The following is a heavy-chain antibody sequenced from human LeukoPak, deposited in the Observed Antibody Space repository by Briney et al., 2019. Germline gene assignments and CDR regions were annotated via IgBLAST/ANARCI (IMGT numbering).Heavy chain of an antibody. D-gene: IGHD2-15*01. CDR1: GFTFSSYG. CDR3: AKDGGSWPLYYFDY. Sequence: GGSLRLSCAASGFTFSSYGMHWVRQAPGKGLEWVAFIRYDGSNKYYADSVKGRFTISRDNSKNTLYLQMNSLRAEDTAVYYCAKDGGSWPLYYFDYWGQGTLVTVSS. V-gene: IGHV3-30*02. CDR2: IRYDGSNK. J-gene: IGHJ4*02.